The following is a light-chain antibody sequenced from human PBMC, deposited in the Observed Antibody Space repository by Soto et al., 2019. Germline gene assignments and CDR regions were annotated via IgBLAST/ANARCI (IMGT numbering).Light chain of an antibody. J-gene: IGKJ1*01. CDR1: QSLSRSS. CDR2: GAS. Sequence: EIVLTPSPGTLSLSPVDRATLSCRASQSLSRSSLAWYQQKPGRAPRLLIYGASSRATGIPARFSGSGSGTEFSLTISSLQSEDFAVYYCQQYYSWPRTFGQGTKVDIK. CDR3: QQYYSWPRT. V-gene: IGKV3-20*01.